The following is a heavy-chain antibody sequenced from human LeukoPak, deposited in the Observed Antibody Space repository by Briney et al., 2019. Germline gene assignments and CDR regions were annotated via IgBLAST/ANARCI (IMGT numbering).Heavy chain of an antibody. J-gene: IGHJ5*02. D-gene: IGHD4-11*01. CDR1: GGSISSGGYS. CDR2: IYHSGST. CDR3: ARAGQGGDNSGFDP. V-gene: IGHV4-30-2*01. Sequence: TSETLSLTCAASGGSISSGGYSWSWIRQPPGKGLEWIGYIYHSGSTYYNPSLKSRVTISVDRSKNQFSLKLSSVTAADTAVYYCARAGQGGDNSGFDPWGQGTLVTVSS.